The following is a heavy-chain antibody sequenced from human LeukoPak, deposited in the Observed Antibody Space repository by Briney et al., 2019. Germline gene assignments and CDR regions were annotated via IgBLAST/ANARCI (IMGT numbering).Heavy chain of an antibody. Sequence: GGSLRLSCAASGFIFGNYAMSWVRQAPGKGLEWVSVIYSGGSTYYADSVKGRFTISRDNSKNTLYLQMNSLRAEDTAVYYCARESSGWFDYWGQGTLVTVSS. V-gene: IGHV3-66*01. CDR2: IYSGGST. J-gene: IGHJ4*02. CDR1: GFIFGNYA. CDR3: ARESSGWFDY. D-gene: IGHD6-19*01.